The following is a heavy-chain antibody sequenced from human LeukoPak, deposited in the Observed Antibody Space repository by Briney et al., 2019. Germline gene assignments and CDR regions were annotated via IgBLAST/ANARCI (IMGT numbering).Heavy chain of an antibody. CDR2: ILPDGSQK. Sequence: GGSLRLSCVASDFTFSFYWMTWVRQAPGKGLVWVANILPDGSQKYYVDSVKGRFTISRDNPKNSLYLQINSLRAEDTAVYYCGRLAHNAWYAIDYWGQGTLVTVSS. J-gene: IGHJ4*02. D-gene: IGHD6-13*01. CDR1: DFTFSFYW. CDR3: GRLAHNAWYAIDY. V-gene: IGHV3-7*01.